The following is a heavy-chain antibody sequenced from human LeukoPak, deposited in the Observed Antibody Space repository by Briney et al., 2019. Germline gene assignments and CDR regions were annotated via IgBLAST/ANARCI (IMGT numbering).Heavy chain of an antibody. CDR2: IRSNSDGGTI. CDR1: GFTFSSYA. D-gene: IGHD3-22*01. J-gene: IGHJ5*02. V-gene: IGHV3-15*01. Sequence: NPGGSLRLSCAASGFTFSSYAMSWVRQAPGKGLEWVGRIRSNSDGGTIDYAAPVKGRFTLSRDDSKTTLYLQMNSLQTEDTAVYYCATDFYDSTWGQGTLVTVSS. CDR3: ATDFYDST.